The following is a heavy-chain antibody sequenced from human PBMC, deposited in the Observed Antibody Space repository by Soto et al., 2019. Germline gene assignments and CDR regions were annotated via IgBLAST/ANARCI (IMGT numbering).Heavy chain of an antibody. D-gene: IGHD6-13*01. J-gene: IGHJ4*02. CDR1: GGSISSYY. Sequence: SETLSLTCTVSGGSISSYYWSWIRQPPGKGLEWIGYIYYTGTTNYNPSLKSRVTISVDTSKNQFSLKLSSVTTADTAVYFCARRLATARFDYWGQGTLVT. CDR2: IYYTGTT. CDR3: ARRLATARFDY. V-gene: IGHV4-59*01.